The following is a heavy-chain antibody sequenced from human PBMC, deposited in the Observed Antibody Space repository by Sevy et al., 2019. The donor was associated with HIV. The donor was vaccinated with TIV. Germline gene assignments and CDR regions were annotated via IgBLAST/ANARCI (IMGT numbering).Heavy chain of an antibody. J-gene: IGHJ4*02. CDR1: GYSFTKYF. D-gene: IGHD5-18*01. CDR2: INPSGGST. Sequence: ASVKVSCKASGYSFTKYFIHWVRQAPGQGLEWVGLINPSGGSTTYALKFQGRVSMTRDTSTNAVYMEVSSLRSEDTAVYYCARKGLAAASDYWGQGTLVTVSS. CDR3: ARKGLAAASDY. V-gene: IGHV1-46*01.